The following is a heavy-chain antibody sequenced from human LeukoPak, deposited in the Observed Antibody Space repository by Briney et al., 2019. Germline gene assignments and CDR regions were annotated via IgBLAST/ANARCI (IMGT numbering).Heavy chain of an antibody. D-gene: IGHD2-15*01. V-gene: IGHV3-66*01. CDR3: ARDLQGPYCSGGSCYPAMDV. J-gene: IGHJ6*02. Sequence: PGGSLRLSCAASGFTVSSNYMSWVRQAPGKGLEWVSVIYSGGSTYYADSVKGRFTISRDNSKNTLYLQMNSLRAEDTAVYYCARDLQGPYCSGGSCYPAMDVWGQGTTVTVSS. CDR2: IYSGGST. CDR1: GFTVSSNY.